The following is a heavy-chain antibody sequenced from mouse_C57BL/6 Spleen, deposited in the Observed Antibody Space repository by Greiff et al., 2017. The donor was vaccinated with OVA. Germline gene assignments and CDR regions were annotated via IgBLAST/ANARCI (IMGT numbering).Heavy chain of an antibody. J-gene: IGHJ4*01. V-gene: IGHV1-52*01. CDR1: GYTFTSYW. Sequence: QVQLKQPGAELVRPGSSVKLSCKASGYTFTSYWMHWVKQRPIQGLEWIGNIDPSDSETHYNQKFKDKATLTVDKSSSTAYMQLSSLTSEDSAVYYCARGGGLGMDYWGQGTSVTVSS. CDR3: ARGGGLGMDY. CDR2: IDPSDSET. D-gene: IGHD1-1*02.